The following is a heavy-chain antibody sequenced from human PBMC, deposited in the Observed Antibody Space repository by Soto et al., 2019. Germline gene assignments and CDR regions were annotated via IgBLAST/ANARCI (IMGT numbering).Heavy chain of an antibody. D-gene: IGHD3-9*01. CDR1: GGSISSGDYY. CDR3: ARDHYVYDILTGYGYYYGMDV. V-gene: IGHV4-30-4*01. CDR2: IYYSGST. Sequence: PSETLSLTCTFSGGSISSGDYYWSWIRQPPGKGLEWIGYIYYSGSTYYNPSLKSRVTISVDTSKNQFSLKLSSVTAADTAVYYCARDHYVYDILTGYGYYYGMDVWGQGTTVTVSS. J-gene: IGHJ6*02.